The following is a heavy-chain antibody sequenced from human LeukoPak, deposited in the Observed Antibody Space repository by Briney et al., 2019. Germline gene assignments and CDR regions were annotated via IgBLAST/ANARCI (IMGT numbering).Heavy chain of an antibody. Sequence: SETLSLTCTVSGGSVSSYYWNWIRQPPGKGLEWVGSISYSGSTNYNPSLESRVTISVDTSKNRISLKLRSVTAADTTVYYCARAPERWYSYGSYTYYYMDVWGKGTTVTVSS. CDR1: GGSVSSYY. J-gene: IGHJ6*03. CDR3: ARAPERWYSYGSYTYYYMDV. D-gene: IGHD5-18*01. CDR2: ISYSGST. V-gene: IGHV4-59*02.